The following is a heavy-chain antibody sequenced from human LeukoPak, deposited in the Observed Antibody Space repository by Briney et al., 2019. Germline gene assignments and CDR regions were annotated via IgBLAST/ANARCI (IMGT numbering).Heavy chain of an antibody. Sequence: GGSLRLSCAASGFTFNNYGMSWVRQAPGKGLEWVSVFSGRDGSAYNADSVKGRFTISRDNSKNTLYLQMDSLRRDDTAVYYCARDIRVRYMPMVRAVEYYQYHAMDVWGQGTTVTVYS. CDR3: ARDIRVRYMPMVRAVEYYQYHAMDV. CDR1: GFTFNNYG. J-gene: IGHJ6*02. D-gene: IGHD3-10*01. CDR2: FSGRDGSA. V-gene: IGHV3-23*01.